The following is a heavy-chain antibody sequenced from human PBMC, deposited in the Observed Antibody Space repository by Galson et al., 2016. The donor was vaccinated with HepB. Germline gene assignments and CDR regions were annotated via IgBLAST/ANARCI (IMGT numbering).Heavy chain of an antibody. Sequence: SLRLSCAASGSSFSESAMHWVRQAPGKGLEWVSGINWNSGTIVYADSVKGRFTISRDNAKNSLYLQMNSLRAEDTALYYCAKDKGTGSFTYYGMDVWGQGTTVTVSS. V-gene: IGHV3-9*01. CDR3: AKDKGTGSFTYYGMDV. J-gene: IGHJ6*02. D-gene: IGHD1-26*01. CDR1: GSSFSESA. CDR2: INWNSGTI.